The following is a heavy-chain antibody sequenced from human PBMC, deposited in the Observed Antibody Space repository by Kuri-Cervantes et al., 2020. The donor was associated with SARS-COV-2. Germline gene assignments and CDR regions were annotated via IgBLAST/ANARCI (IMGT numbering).Heavy chain of an antibody. V-gene: IGHV4-34*01. CDR2: INHSGST. CDR3: ARGPLYRIAARPFDY. Sequence: GSLRLSCAVYGGSFSGYYWSWIRQPPGKGLEWIGEINHSGSTNYNPSLKSRVTISVDTSKNQFSLKLSSVTAADTAVYYCARGPLYRIAARPFDYWGQGTRVTVSS. D-gene: IGHD6-6*01. CDR1: GGSFSGYY. J-gene: IGHJ4*02.